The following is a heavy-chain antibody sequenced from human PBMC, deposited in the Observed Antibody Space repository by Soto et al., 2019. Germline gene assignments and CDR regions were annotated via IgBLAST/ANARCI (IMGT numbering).Heavy chain of an antibody. D-gene: IGHD1-26*01. V-gene: IGHV4-59*01. CDR3: AREKGAPGDP. CDR2: MYYGGRT. J-gene: IGHJ5*02. CDR1: CGSISSYY. Sequence: PSETLSLTCTVSCGSISSYYWSWIRQPPGKGLEWIGYMYYGGRTNYNPSLKSRVTISVDTSKNQFSLKLSSVTAADTAVYFCAREKGAPGDPWGQGNLVTVSS.